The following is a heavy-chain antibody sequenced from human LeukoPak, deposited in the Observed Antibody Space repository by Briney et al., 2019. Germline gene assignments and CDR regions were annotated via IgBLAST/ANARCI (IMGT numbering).Heavy chain of an antibody. V-gene: IGHV4-39*07. Sequence: SETLSLTCTVSGGSISSSSYYWGWLRQPPGKGLEWIGSIYYSGSTYYNPSLKSRVTISVDTSKNQFSLKLSSVTAADTAVYDCARGDSSGYGYYYDYWGQGTLVTVSS. D-gene: IGHD3-22*01. CDR3: ARGDSSGYGYYYDY. CDR2: IYYSGST. J-gene: IGHJ4*02. CDR1: GGSISSSSYY.